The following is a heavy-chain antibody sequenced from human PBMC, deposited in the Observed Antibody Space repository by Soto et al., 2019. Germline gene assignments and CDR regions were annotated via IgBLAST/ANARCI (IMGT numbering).Heavy chain of an antibody. CDR1: GFSFSDAW. V-gene: IGHV3-15*01. D-gene: IGHD2-21*02. CDR3: TTGPSYCGGDCPPRV. CDR2: IKSKIDGGTT. J-gene: IGHJ4*02. Sequence: ESLKISCAASGFSFSDAWMSWVRQAPGKGLEWVGRIKSKIDGGTTDYAAPVKGRFTISRDDSKNTLYLQMNSLKIEDTALYYCTTGPSYCGGDCPPRVWGQGTLVTVSS.